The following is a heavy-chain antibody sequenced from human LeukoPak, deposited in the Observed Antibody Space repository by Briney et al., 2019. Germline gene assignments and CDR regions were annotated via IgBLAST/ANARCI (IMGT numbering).Heavy chain of an antibody. J-gene: IGHJ2*01. CDR2: IYSGGNT. CDR3: TRPGRTVNWYFDL. V-gene: IGHV3-53*01. D-gene: IGHD4-17*01. Sequence: PGGSLRLSCAASGFTVSGNYMSWVRQAPGKGLEWVSVIYSGGNTYYADSVKGRFTISRDNTKNTLFLQLNNLRVDDTAVYYCTRPGRTVNWYFDLWGRGTLVTVSS. CDR1: GFTVSGNY.